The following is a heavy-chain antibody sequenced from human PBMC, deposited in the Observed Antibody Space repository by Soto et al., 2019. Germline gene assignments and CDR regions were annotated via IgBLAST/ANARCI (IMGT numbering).Heavy chain of an antibody. J-gene: IGHJ4*02. V-gene: IGHV4-61*01. CDR2: ISGSGVT. Sequence: SETLSLTCTVSGASVTSPSHYWSRLRQSPGKGQEPVVYISGSGVTNYNPALRSRLTMTVDTSKNQFSLNLKSVTAADTAIYFCARTYRYSESYEDFWGQGTLVTVSS. CDR1: GASVTSPSHY. D-gene: IGHD1-26*01. CDR3: ARTYRYSESYEDF.